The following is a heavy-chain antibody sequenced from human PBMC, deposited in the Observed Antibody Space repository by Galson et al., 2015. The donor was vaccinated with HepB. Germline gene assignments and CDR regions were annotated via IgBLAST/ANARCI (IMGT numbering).Heavy chain of an antibody. CDR2: IDPSDSYT. CDR3: ATDPYGSSTSCYPHYYYGMDV. Sequence: QSGAEVKKPGESLRISCKGSGYSFTSYWISWVRQMPGKGLEWMGRIDPSDSYTNYSPSFQGHVTISADKSISTAYLQWSSLKASDTAMYYCATDPYGSSTSCYPHYYYGMDVWGQGTLVTVSS. V-gene: IGHV5-10-1*01. D-gene: IGHD2-2*01. CDR1: GYSFTSYW. J-gene: IGHJ6*02.